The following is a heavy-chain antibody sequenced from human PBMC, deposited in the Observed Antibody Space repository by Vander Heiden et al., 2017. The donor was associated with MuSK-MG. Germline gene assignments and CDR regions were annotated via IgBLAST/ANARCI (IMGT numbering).Heavy chain of an antibody. CDR1: GFTFSSHG. Sequence: QVQLVESGGGVVQPGRSLRLSCAASGFTFSSHGMHWVRQAPGKGLEWVAVIWYDGSNKYYADSVKGRFTISRDNSKNTLYLQMNSLRAEDTAVYYCARERGIAVAGTGEGFDYWGQGTLVTVSS. V-gene: IGHV3-33*01. CDR2: IWYDGSNK. J-gene: IGHJ4*02. D-gene: IGHD6-19*01. CDR3: ARERGIAVAGTGEGFDY.